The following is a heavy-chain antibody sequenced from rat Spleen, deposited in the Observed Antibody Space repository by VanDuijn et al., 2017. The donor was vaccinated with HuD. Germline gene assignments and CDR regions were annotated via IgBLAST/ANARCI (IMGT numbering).Heavy chain of an antibody. D-gene: IGHD4-3*01. J-gene: IGHJ2*01. V-gene: IGHV5-29*01. CDR3: ARHDNSGYYFDY. CDR2: IIYDGTTS. Sequence: EVQLVESGGGLVQPGSPLKLSCAASGFTFSSNWLNWIRQAPNKGLEWVGTIIYDGTTSYYRDSGKGRFTISRDNAESTLFLQMDSLRSEDTATYYCARHDNSGYYFDYWGQGVMVTVSS. CDR1: GFTFSSNW.